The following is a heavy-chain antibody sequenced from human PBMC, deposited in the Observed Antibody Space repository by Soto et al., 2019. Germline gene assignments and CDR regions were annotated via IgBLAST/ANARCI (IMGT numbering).Heavy chain of an antibody. CDR3: ARVGYYDFWSGYRDY. J-gene: IGHJ4*02. Sequence: GGSLRLSCAASGFTFSSYWMSWVRQAPGKGLEWVANIKQDGSEKYYVDSVKGRFTISRDNAKNSLYLQMNSLRAEDTAVYYCARVGYYDFWSGYRDYWGQGTLVTVSS. D-gene: IGHD3-3*01. CDR2: IKQDGSEK. V-gene: IGHV3-7*01. CDR1: GFTFSSYW.